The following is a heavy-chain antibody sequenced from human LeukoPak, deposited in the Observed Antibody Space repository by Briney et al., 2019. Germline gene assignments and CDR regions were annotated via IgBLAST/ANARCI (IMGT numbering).Heavy chain of an antibody. CDR2: ISYDGSNK. D-gene: IGHD4-17*01. V-gene: IGHV3-30-3*01. Sequence: GGSLRLSCAASGFTFSSYAMSWVRQAPGKGLEWVAIISYDGSNKYYADSVKGRFTISRDNSKNTLYLQMNSLRAEDTAVYSWTRDPGRDTVTNTGWYFDLWGRGTLVTVSS. J-gene: IGHJ2*01. CDR1: GFTFSSYA. CDR3: TRDPGRDTVTNTGWYFDL.